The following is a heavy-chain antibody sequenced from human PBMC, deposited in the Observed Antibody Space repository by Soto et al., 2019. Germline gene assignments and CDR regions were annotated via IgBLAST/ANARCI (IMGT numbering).Heavy chain of an antibody. V-gene: IGHV1-18*01. CDR2: ISAYNGTT. Sequence: QVQLVQSGAEVKKPGASVQVSCKASGYTFTSYGISWVRQAPGQGLEWMGWISAYNGTTNYAQKLKGRLTMTTDTSTSTAYMEPKSRRSDDTAVYYCARNNPGLGRYDAFDIWGQVTMATVSS. CDR3: ARNNPGLGRYDAFDI. D-gene: IGHD1-20*01. CDR1: GYTFTSYG. J-gene: IGHJ3*02.